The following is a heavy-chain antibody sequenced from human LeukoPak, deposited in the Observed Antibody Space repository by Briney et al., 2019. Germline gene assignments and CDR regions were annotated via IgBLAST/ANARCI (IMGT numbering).Heavy chain of an antibody. V-gene: IGHV3-23*01. CDR3: ARGLRWPNYYYGMDV. J-gene: IGHJ6*02. CDR2: ITGSGGST. CDR1: GFTFSSHG. Sequence: GGSLRLSCAASGFTFSSHGMGWVRQAPGKGLEWVSSITGSGGSTYYGDSVKGRFTIARDNSRNTLYLQMNSLRVEDTAVYYCARGLRWPNYYYGMDVWGQGTTVTVSS. D-gene: IGHD4-23*01.